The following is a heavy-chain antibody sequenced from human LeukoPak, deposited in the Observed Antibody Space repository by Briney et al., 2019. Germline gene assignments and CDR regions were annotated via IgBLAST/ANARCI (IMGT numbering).Heavy chain of an antibody. D-gene: IGHD6-13*01. V-gene: IGHV3-48*03. CDR2: ISSSGSTI. CDR3: ARDFGAAAGLDAFDI. Sequence: GGSLRLSCAASGFTFSSYEMNWFRQAPGKGLEWVSYISSSGSTIHYADSVKGRFTISRDNAKNSLYLQMNSLRAEDAAVYYCARDFGAAAGLDAFDIWGQGTMVTVSS. CDR1: GFTFSSYE. J-gene: IGHJ3*02.